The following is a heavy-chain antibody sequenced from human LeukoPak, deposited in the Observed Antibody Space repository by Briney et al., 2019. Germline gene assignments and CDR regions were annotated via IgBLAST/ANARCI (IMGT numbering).Heavy chain of an antibody. V-gene: IGHV3-66*02. Sequence: GGSLRLSCAASGFIVSNKHMSWVRQAPGKGLEWASLTYTDTSGYYADSVKGRFTISRDNSKNTLNLQMNSLRVEDTAVYYCARESWGPVGPWGQGTLVTVSS. CDR2: TYTDTSG. J-gene: IGHJ5*02. CDR1: GFIVSNKH. D-gene: IGHD7-27*01. CDR3: ARESWGPVGP.